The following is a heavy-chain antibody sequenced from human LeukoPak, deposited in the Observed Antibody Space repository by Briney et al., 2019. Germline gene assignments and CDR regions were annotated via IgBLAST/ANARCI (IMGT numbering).Heavy chain of an antibody. CDR1: GYTFTGYY. CDR3: ARDRRSGIAVAGDGLTNYYYYMDV. CDR2: INPNSGVT. J-gene: IGHJ6*03. D-gene: IGHD6-19*01. Sequence: GASVKVSCKPSGYTFTGYYMHWVRQAPGQGLEWMGWINPNSGVTNYAQKFQGRVTMTRDTSTSTVYMELSSLRSEDTAVYYCARDRRSGIAVAGDGLTNYYYYMDVWGKGTTVTISS. V-gene: IGHV1-2*02.